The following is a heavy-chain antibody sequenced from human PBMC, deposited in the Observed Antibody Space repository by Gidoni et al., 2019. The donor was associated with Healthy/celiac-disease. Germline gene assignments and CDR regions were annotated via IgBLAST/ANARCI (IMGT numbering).Heavy chain of an antibody. CDR3: ARLLGYCSSTSCLDAFDI. V-gene: IGHV4-39*01. D-gene: IGHD2-2*01. CDR2: IYYSGST. CDR1: GCSISSSSYY. Sequence: QLQLQESGPGLVTPSETLSLTCTVSGCSISSSSYYWGWIRQPPGKGLEWIGSIYYSGSTYYNPSLKSRVTISVDTSKNQFSLKLSSVTAADTAVYYCARLLGYCSSTSCLDAFDIWGQGTMVTVSS. J-gene: IGHJ3*02.